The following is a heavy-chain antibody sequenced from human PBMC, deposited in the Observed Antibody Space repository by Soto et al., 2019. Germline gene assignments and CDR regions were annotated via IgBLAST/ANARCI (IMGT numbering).Heavy chain of an antibody. CDR2: IYYSGST. D-gene: IGHD6-13*01. CDR3: ARSGQQLVFDY. Sequence: SETLSLTCTVSGGSISSYYWSWIRQPPGKGLEWIGYIYYSGSTNYNPSLKSRVTISVDTSKNQFSLKLSSVTAADTAVYYCARSGQQLVFDYWGQGTLVTVSS. CDR1: GGSISSYY. V-gene: IGHV4-59*08. J-gene: IGHJ4*02.